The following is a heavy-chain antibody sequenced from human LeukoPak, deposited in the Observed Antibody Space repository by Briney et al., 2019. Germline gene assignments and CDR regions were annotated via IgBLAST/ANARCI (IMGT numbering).Heavy chain of an antibody. CDR3: ARDYDVVVVAAEGTDGMDV. J-gene: IGHJ6*02. V-gene: IGHV1-18*01. CDR2: ISAYNGNT. CDR1: GYTFTSYG. D-gene: IGHD2-15*01. Sequence: GASVKVSCKASGYTFTSYGISWVRQAPGQGLEWMGWISAYNGNTNYAQKLQGRVTMTTDTSTSTVYMELRSLRSDDTAVYYCARDYDVVVVAAEGTDGMDVWGQGTTVTVSS.